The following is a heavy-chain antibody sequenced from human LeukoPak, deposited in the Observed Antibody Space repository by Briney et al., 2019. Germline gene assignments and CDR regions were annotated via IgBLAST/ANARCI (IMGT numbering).Heavy chain of an antibody. V-gene: IGHV3-21*04. Sequence: GGSLRLSCAASGFTFSSYSMNWVRQAPGKGLEWVSSISSSSSYIYYADSVKGRFTISRDNAKNSLYLQMNSLRAEDTAVYYCARRHGPEWLSLAHYYFDYWGQGTLVTVSS. D-gene: IGHD3-3*01. CDR2: ISSSSSYI. CDR1: GFTFSSYS. CDR3: ARRHGPEWLSLAHYYFDY. J-gene: IGHJ4*02.